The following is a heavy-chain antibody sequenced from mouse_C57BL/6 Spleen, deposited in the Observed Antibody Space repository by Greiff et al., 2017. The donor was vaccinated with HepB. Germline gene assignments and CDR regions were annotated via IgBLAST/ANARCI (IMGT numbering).Heavy chain of an antibody. CDR1: GYTFTDYE. CDR3: TRRGIYYYGSSDVGYAMDY. CDR2: IDPETGGT. Sequence: VQLQQSGAELVRPGASVTLSCKASGYTFTDYEMHWVKQTPVHGLEWIGAIDPETGGTAYNQKFKGKAILTADTSSSTAYMELRSLTSEDSAVYYSTRRGIYYYGSSDVGYAMDYWGQGTSVTVSS. J-gene: IGHJ4*01. D-gene: IGHD1-1*01. V-gene: IGHV1-15*01.